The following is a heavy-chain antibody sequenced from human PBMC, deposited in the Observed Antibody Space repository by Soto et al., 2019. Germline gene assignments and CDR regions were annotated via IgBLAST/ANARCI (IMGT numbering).Heavy chain of an antibody. CDR1: GGSISSGGYY. Sequence: SETLSLTCTVSGGSISSGGYYWSWIRQHPGKGLEWIGYIYYSGSTYYNPSLKSRVTISVDTSKNQFSLKLSSVTAAGTAVYYCARDRVNGYNWYYYYGMDVWGQGTTVTVSS. D-gene: IGHD5-12*01. J-gene: IGHJ6*02. V-gene: IGHV4-31*03. CDR3: ARDRVNGYNWYYYYGMDV. CDR2: IYYSGST.